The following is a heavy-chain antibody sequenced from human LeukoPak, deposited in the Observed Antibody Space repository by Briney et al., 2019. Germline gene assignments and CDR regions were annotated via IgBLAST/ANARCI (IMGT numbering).Heavy chain of an antibody. D-gene: IGHD3-10*01. CDR1: GDSVKSYY. J-gene: IGHJ6*02. CDR3: ARGLYYYGSGSYYNPLYYYGMDV. Sequence: SETLSLTCAVSGDSVKSYYWNWIRQPPGRGLEWIGFMYFSGSTNYSPSLKSRVTMAIDTSKNQFSLKLTSVTAADTAVYYCARGLYYYGSGSYYNPLYYYGMDVWGQGTTVTVSS. CDR2: MYFSGST. V-gene: IGHV4-59*02.